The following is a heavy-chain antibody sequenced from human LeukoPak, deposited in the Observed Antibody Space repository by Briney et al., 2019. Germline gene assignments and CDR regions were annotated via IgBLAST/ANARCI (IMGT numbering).Heavy chain of an antibody. CDR3: ARAPPTVIYYYYYMDV. CDR1: GYTFTGYY. J-gene: IGHJ6*03. V-gene: IGHV1-2*02. D-gene: IGHD4-17*01. Sequence: ASVKVSCKASGYTFTGYYMHWVRQAPGQGLEWMGWINPNSGGTNYAQKFQGRVTMTRDTSISTAYMELSSLRSEDTAVYYCARAPPTVIYYYYYMDVWGKGTTVTISS. CDR2: INPNSGGT.